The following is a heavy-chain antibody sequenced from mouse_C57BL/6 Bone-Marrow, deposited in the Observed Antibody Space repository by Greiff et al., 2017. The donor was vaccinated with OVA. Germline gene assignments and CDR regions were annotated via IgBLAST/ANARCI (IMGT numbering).Heavy chain of an antibody. J-gene: IGHJ2*01. D-gene: IGHD1-1*01. Sequence: VQLQQSGAELVRPGASVKLSCTASGFNIKDDYMHWVKQRPEQGLEWIGWIDPENGDTEYASKFQGKATITADTSSNTAYLQLSSLTSEDTAVYYCTTRVLRRELFDYWGQGTTLTVSS. CDR3: TTRVLRRELFDY. CDR1: GFNIKDDY. V-gene: IGHV14-4*01. CDR2: IDPENGDT.